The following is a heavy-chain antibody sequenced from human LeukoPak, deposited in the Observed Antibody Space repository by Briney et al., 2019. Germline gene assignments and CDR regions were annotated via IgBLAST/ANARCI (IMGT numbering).Heavy chain of an antibody. D-gene: IGHD5-12*01. CDR3: AREARLASAAGLDV. Sequence: SETLSLTCTVSGGSISGYYWSWIRQPAGKGLEWIGRLYGSASIKYNPSLRSRLSLSGDTSKNQFSLKLSSVTAADTAAYYCAREARLASAAGLDVWGQGTMVSVS. CDR1: GGSISGYY. CDR2: LYGSASI. J-gene: IGHJ6*02. V-gene: IGHV4-4*07.